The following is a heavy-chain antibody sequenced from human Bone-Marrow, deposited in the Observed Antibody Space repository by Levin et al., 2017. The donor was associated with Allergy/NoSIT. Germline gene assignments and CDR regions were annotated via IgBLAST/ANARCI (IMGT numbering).Heavy chain of an antibody. CDR2: FKNSGTT. CDR3: ASLGYTISYYDYAMDV. CDR1: GGSISNSY. D-gene: IGHD5-12*01. V-gene: IGHV4-59*01. Sequence: PSETLSLTCSVSGGSISNSYWSWIRQAPGKGLEWIGYFKNSGTTKYNPSLNSRVTISADTSKNQVSLRLTSVTAADTAVYYCASLGYTISYYDYAMDVWGQGTTVTVSS. J-gene: IGHJ6*02.